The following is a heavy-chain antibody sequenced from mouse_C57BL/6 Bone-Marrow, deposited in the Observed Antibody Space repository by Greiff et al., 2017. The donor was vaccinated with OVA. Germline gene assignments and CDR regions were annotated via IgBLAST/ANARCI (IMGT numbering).Heavy chain of an antibody. CDR3: AIYYLDV. V-gene: IGHV5-17*01. J-gene: IGHJ1*03. CDR1: GFTFSDYG. Sequence: EVKLVESGGGLVKPGGSLKLSCAASGFTFSDYGMHWVRQAPEKGLEWVAYISSGSSTIYYADTVKGRFTISRDNAKNTLCLQMTSLRSEDTAMYYCAIYYLDVWGTGTTVTVSS. CDR2: ISSGSSTI. D-gene: IGHD1-1*02.